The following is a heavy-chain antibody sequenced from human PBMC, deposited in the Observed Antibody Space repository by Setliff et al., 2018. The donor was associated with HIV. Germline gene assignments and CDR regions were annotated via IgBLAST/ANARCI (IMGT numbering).Heavy chain of an antibody. Sequence: SETLSLTCDVYGGSFSGYYWSWIRQPPGKGLEWIGHIYYSGSTYYNPSLKGRVTISVDTSKNQFSLGVRSVTSADTAIYYCARLDYSNYYSYYIDVWGEGTMVTVSS. CDR1: GGSFSGYY. CDR3: ARLDYSNYYSYYIDV. D-gene: IGHD4-4*01. J-gene: IGHJ6*03. CDR2: IYYSGST. V-gene: IGHV4-34*01.